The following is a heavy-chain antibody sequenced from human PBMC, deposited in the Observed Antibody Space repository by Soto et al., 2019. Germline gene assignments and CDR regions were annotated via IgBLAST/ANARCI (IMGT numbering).Heavy chain of an antibody. Sequence: EVQLVESGGGLVQPGGSLRLSCAASGFTFSSYWMSWVRQAPGKGLEWVANIKQDGSEKYYVDSVKGRFTISRDNAKNSLYLQMNSLRAEDTAVYYCARDSRGYYYGSGSYPFYWGQGNLVTVSS. V-gene: IGHV3-7*01. J-gene: IGHJ4*02. CDR3: ARDSRGYYYGSGSYPFY. CDR2: IKQDGSEK. CDR1: GFTFSSYW. D-gene: IGHD3-10*01.